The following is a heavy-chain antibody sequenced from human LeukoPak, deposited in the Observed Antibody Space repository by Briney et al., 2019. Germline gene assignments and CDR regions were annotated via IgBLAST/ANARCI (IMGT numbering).Heavy chain of an antibody. CDR3: ARGIAVALFDY. J-gene: IGHJ4*02. D-gene: IGHD6-19*01. Sequence: SETLSLTCTVSGGSISSYYWSWIRQPPGKGLEWIGYIYYSGSTNYNPYLKSRVTISVDTSKNQFSLKLSSVTAADTAVYYCARGIAVALFDYWGQGTLVTVSS. CDR1: GGSISSYY. V-gene: IGHV4-59*01. CDR2: IYYSGST.